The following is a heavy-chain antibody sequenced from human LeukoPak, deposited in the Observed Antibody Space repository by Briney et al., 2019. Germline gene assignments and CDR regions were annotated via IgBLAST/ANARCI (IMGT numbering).Heavy chain of an antibody. CDR2: ISSSGTTI. J-gene: IGHJ5*02. D-gene: IGHD1-14*01. Sequence: LSLTCTVSGGSISSGDYYWSWIRQAPGKGLEWVSYISSSGTTIYYADSVKGRFTISRDNAKNSLYLQMNSLRAEDTAVYYCARGRTSWGQGTLVTVSS. V-gene: IGHV3-11*04. CDR1: GGSISSGDYY. CDR3: ARGRTS.